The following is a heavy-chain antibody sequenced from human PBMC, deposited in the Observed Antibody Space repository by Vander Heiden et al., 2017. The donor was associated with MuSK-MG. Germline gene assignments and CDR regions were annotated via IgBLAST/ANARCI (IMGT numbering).Heavy chain of an antibody. CDR3: ARASQYYDILTGYYPDVSVGFDY. J-gene: IGHJ4*02. CDR1: GGTFSSYA. CDR2: IIPIFGTA. Sequence: QVQLVQSGAEVKKPGSSVKVSCKAPGGTFSSYAISWVRKAPGQGLEWMGGIIPIFGTANYAQKFQGRVTMTADESTSTAYMELSSLRSEDTAVYYCARASQYYDILTGYYPDVSVGFDYWGQGTLVTVSS. V-gene: IGHV1-69*01. D-gene: IGHD3-9*01.